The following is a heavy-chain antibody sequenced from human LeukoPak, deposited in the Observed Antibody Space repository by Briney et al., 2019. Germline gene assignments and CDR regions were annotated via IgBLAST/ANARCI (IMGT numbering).Heavy chain of an antibody. CDR1: GYIFTDYW. CDR2: IYPDDSDT. Sequence: NRGDSLKISCKTSGYIFTDYWIGWVRQVPGKGLEWMGIIYPDDSDTRYSPSFQGQVTISADKSTSTAYLQWSSLKASDTAMYYCARGAPIFYYFESWGQGTLVFVSA. J-gene: IGHJ4*02. V-gene: IGHV5-51*01. CDR3: ARGAPIFYYFES.